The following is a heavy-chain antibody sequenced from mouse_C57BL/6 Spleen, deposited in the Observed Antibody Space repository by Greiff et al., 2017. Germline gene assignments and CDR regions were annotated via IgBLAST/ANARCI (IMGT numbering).Heavy chain of an antibody. CDR3: ARRTGTWWYFDV. D-gene: IGHD4-1*01. CDR1: GYTFTSYW. V-gene: IGHV1-55*01. CDR2: IYPGSGST. J-gene: IGHJ1*03. Sequence: QVQLKQPGAELVKPGASVKMSCKASGYTFTSYWITWVKQRPGQGLEWIGDIYPGSGSTNYNEKFKSKATLTVDTSSSTAYMQLSSLTSEDSAVYYCARRTGTWWYFDVWGTGTTVTVSS.